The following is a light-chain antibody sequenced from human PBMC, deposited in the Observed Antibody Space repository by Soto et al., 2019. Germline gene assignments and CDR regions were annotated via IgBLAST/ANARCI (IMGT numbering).Light chain of an antibody. CDR3: QQYNNWART. V-gene: IGKV3-15*01. J-gene: IGKJ1*01. CDR1: QRVSNN. CDR2: GAS. Sequence: EIVMTQSPATLSVSPGERATLSCRSSQRVSNNLAWYQQKPGQAPRVLIYGASTRATGIPARFSGSGSGTEFTLTISSLQSEDFAVYYCQQYNNWARTFGHGTKVEIK.